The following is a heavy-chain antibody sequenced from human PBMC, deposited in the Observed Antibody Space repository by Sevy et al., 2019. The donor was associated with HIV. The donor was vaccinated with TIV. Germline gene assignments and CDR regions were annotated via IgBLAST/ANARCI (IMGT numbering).Heavy chain of an antibody. J-gene: IGHJ6*02. D-gene: IGHD5-12*01. V-gene: IGHV3-15*01. CDR2: IKSKTDGGTI. CDR1: GFTFSSAW. Sequence: GGSLRLSCAASGFTFSSAWMSWVRLAPGKGLEWVGRIKSKTDGGTIDYAAPVKGRFTISREDSKNTLYLQMNSLKTEGTAVYYCITDPGYRGYDEEVINYYYYGMDVWGQGTTVTVSS. CDR3: ITDPGYRGYDEEVINYYYYGMDV.